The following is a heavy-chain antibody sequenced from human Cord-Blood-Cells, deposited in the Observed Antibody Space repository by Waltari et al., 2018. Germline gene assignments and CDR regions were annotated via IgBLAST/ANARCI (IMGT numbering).Heavy chain of an antibody. V-gene: IGHV3-30-3*01. J-gene: IGHJ4*02. CDR3: ARGIPLDAGFDY. CDR1: GLTFSSYA. Sequence: HVQLVASGGGVVQPGRSLRLSCAASGLTFSSYAMTWVRQAPGKGLEWVAVISYDGSNKYYADSVKGRFTISRDNSKNTLYLQMNSLRAEDTAVYYCARGIPLDAGFDYWGQGTLVTVSS. CDR2: ISYDGSNK. D-gene: IGHD2-21*01.